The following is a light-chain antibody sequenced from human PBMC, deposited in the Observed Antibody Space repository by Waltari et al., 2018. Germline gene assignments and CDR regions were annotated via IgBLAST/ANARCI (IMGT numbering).Light chain of an antibody. CDR2: ENY. Sequence: QSVLTQPPSVSAAPGQKVTISCSGSPPNIGNNFVSWYQQFPGSAPKLLLYENYNRPSDVPDRFSGSTSGTAATLDITGLQTGDEADYYCGTWDSSLNIEVFGGGTKLTVL. CDR1: PPNIGNNF. V-gene: IGLV1-51*02. CDR3: GTWDSSLNIEV. J-gene: IGLJ3*02.